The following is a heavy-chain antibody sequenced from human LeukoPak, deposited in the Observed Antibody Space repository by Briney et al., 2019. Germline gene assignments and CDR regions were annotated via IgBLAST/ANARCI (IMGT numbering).Heavy chain of an antibody. D-gene: IGHD5-12*01. Sequence: ASGNLCFYGAASGFTSSGNCMTWVRPGQGLGLMGCFRAYNGNTNYAQKHSGRVTMTTDTSTSTAYMELRSLRSDDTAVYYCARSGGYDWRGKDIDYWGQGTLVTVSS. CDR2: FRAYNGNT. J-gene: IGHJ4*02. CDR1: ASGFTSSG. V-gene: IGHV1-18*01. CDR3: ARSGGYDWRGKDIDY.